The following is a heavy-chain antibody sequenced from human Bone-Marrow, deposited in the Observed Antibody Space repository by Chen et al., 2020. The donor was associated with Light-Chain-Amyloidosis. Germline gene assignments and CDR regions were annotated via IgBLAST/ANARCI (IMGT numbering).Heavy chain of an antibody. CDR1: GYTFPNYW. CDR3: ARRRDGYNFDY. D-gene: IGHD5-12*01. V-gene: IGHV5-51*01. J-gene: IGHJ4*02. CDR2: IYPDDSDA. Sequence: EVQLAQSGPEVKKPGESLKISCKGSGYTFPNYWIGWVRQMPGKGLEWMGVIYPDDSDARYSPSFEGQVTISADKSITTAYLXWRSLKASDTAMYYCARRRDGYNFDYWGQGTLVTVSS.